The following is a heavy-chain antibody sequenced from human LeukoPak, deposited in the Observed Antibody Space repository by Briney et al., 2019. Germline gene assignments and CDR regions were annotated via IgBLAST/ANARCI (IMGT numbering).Heavy chain of an antibody. Sequence: PSETLSLTCTVSGGSISSGGYYWSWIRQPPGKGLEWIGYIYHSGSTYYNPSLKSRVTISVDRSKNQFSLKLSSVTAADTAVYYCARVRRLTGIVLAAASCFDYWGQGTLVTVSS. J-gene: IGHJ4*02. CDR2: IYHSGST. CDR1: GGSISSGGYY. CDR3: ARVRRLTGIVLAAASCFDY. D-gene: IGHD2-8*02. V-gene: IGHV4-30-2*01.